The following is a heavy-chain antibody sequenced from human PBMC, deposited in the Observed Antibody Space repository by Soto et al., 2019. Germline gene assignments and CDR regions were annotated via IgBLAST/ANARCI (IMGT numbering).Heavy chain of an antibody. CDR1: GFTFSSYW. D-gene: IGHD2-21*01. CDR3: ARDPVRGGDFDY. CDR2: IKEDGSEQ. V-gene: IGHV3-7*01. J-gene: IGHJ4*02. Sequence: GGSLRLSCATSGFTFSSYWMSWVRQTPGKGLEWVANIKEDGSEQYYVDSVKGRFTISRDNAKNSLYLQMNSLRDEDTAVYYCARDPVRGGDFDYWGQGTLVTVSS.